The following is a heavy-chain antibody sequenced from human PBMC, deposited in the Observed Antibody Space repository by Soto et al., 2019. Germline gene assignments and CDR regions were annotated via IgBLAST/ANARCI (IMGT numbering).Heavy chain of an antibody. V-gene: IGHV4-59*01. D-gene: IGHD2-2*01. CDR3: AREYCSSTSCYASYYYTDV. Sequence: SETLSLTCTVSGGSISSYYWSWIRQPPGKGLEWIGYIYYSGSTNYNPSLKSRVTISVDTSKNQFSLKLSSVTAADTAVYYCAREYCSSTSCYASYYYTDVWGKGTTVTVSS. CDR2: IYYSGST. J-gene: IGHJ6*03. CDR1: GGSISSYY.